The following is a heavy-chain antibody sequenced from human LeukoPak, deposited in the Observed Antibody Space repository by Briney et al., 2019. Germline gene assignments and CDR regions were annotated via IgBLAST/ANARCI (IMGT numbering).Heavy chain of an antibody. J-gene: IGHJ4*02. CDR2: ISGSGGST. V-gene: IGHV3-23*01. Sequence: PGGSLRLSCAASGFTFSSYAMSWVRQAPGKGLEWVSGISGSGGSTYYGDSVKGRFTISRDNSKNTLYLQMNSLRAEDTAVYYCAIDGDWGNYWGQGTLDTVSS. D-gene: IGHD4-17*01. CDR1: GFTFSSYA. CDR3: AIDGDWGNY.